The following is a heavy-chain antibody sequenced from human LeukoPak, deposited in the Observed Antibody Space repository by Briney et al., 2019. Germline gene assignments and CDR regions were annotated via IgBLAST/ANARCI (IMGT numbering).Heavy chain of an antibody. V-gene: IGHV3-15*01. D-gene: IGHD6-13*01. CDR1: GFTFTNAW. J-gene: IGHJ4*02. CDR2: IKSKTDGGTT. CDR3: TTPFYRSSWYGY. Sequence: GGSLRLSCAASGFTFTNAWMTWVRQAPGKGLEWVGRIKSKTDGGTTDYAAPVKGRFTISRGESKNTLYLQMNSLKTEDTALYYCTTPFYRSSWYGYWGQGTLVTVSS.